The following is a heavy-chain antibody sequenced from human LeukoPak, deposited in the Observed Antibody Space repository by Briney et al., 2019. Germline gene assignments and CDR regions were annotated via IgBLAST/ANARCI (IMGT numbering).Heavy chain of an antibody. Sequence: GGSLRLSCAASAFTFSTYWMSWVRQAPGKGLEWVANINQDGSEKNYVDSVKGRFTISRDNAKDSLYLQMNSLRAEDTAVYYCARARFSYGHYYFDYWGQGTLVTVSS. D-gene: IGHD5-18*01. CDR1: AFTFSTYW. V-gene: IGHV3-7*04. CDR2: INQDGSEK. J-gene: IGHJ4*02. CDR3: ARARFSYGHYYFDY.